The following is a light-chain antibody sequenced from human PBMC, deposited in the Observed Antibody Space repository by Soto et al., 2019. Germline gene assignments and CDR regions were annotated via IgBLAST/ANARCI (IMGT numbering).Light chain of an antibody. CDR3: HHYNHLPMYT. CDR2: GAS. J-gene: IGKJ2*01. CDR1: QSVITI. Sequence: ELVMTQSPATLSASPGERATLSCRASQSVITIVAWYQQKPGQAPRLLIYGASTRATGIPARFSGSGSGTEFTLTISSLQPEDFAVSYCHHYNHLPMYTFGQGTKVEIK. V-gene: IGKV3-15*01.